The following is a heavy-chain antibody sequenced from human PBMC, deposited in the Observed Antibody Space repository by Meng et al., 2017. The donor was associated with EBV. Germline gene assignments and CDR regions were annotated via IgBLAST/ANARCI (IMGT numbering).Heavy chain of an antibody. D-gene: IGHD3-10*01. CDR3: ASESGRGFTPDY. V-gene: IGHV1-69*01. Sequence: QVQLEQSGAEVKKPGSWGKVSCRTSGGTFRSDAVSWVRQAPGQGLEWMGGLIPMSGAPHYAQKFQDRVTIIADESTSTHSMELNNLRFEDTAMYYCASESGRGFTPDYWGQGTLVTVSS. CDR2: LIPMSGAP. CDR1: GGTFRSDA. J-gene: IGHJ4*02.